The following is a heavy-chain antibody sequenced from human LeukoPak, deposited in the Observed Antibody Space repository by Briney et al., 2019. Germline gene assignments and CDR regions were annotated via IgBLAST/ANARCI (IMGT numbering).Heavy chain of an antibody. J-gene: IGHJ4*02. CDR1: GGSISITSYY. CDR3: ARLRVRGYGYGPWEGPTWLDY. Sequence: SETLSLTCTVSGGSISITSYYWGWIRQPPGKGLEWIGSFYYSGSTYYNPSLKSRVTISIDTSKNHFSLKLSSVTAADTAVYYCARLRVRGYGYGPWEGPTWLDYWGQGTLVTVSS. V-gene: IGHV4-39*07. CDR2: FYYSGST. D-gene: IGHD5-18*01.